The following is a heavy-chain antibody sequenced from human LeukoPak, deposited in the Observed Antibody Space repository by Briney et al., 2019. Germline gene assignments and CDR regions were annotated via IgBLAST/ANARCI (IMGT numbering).Heavy chain of an antibody. J-gene: IGHJ4*02. Sequence: GGSLRLSCAASGFTFSDAWMNWVRQTPGKGLEWVSRIKRKSEGWTTDDGAPVKRRFTISSDDSKSTLYLQMNSLETEDTAVYYCSRNADLDWWGGRTLVSVSS. D-gene: IGHD1-14*01. CDR1: GFTFSDAW. CDR3: SRNADLDW. CDR2: IKRKSEGWTT. V-gene: IGHV3-15*01.